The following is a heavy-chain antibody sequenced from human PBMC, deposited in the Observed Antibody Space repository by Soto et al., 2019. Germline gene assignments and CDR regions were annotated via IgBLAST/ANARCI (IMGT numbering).Heavy chain of an antibody. CDR3: ARSQFVMGYSSSWYRAEVPLLDY. J-gene: IGHJ4*02. Sequence: QLQLQESGPGLVKPSETLSLTCTVSGGSISSSSYYWGWIRQPPGKGLEWIGRIYYSGSTYYNPSLKSRVTISVDTSKSQFSLKLSSVTAADTAVYYCARSQFVMGYSSSWYRAEVPLLDYWGQGTLVTVSS. D-gene: IGHD6-13*01. CDR1: GGSISSSSYY. CDR2: IYYSGST. V-gene: IGHV4-39*01.